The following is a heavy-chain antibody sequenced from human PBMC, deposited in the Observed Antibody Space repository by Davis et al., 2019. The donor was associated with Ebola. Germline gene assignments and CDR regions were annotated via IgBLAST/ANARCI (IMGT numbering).Heavy chain of an antibody. CDR3: ARDLLTGTTWDY. Sequence: PGGSLRLSCAGSGFTFNNYAMSWVRQAPGKGLEWVSGIDGGGGDTYYADSVKGRFTISRDNAKNSLYLQMNSLRAEDTAVYYCARDLLTGTTWDYWGQGTLVTVSS. D-gene: IGHD1-20*01. CDR1: GFTFNNYA. CDR2: IDGGGGDT. V-gene: IGHV3-23*01. J-gene: IGHJ4*02.